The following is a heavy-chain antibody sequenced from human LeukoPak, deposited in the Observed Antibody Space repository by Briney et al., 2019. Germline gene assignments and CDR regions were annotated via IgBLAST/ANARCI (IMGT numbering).Heavy chain of an antibody. CDR1: GYTFTSYG. J-gene: IGHJ5*02. CDR3: ARITSGWTSNWFDP. Sequence: ASVKVSCKASGYTFTSYGISWVRQAPGQGLEWMGWISAYNGNTNYAQKFQGRVTITADKSTSTAYMELSSLRSEDTAVYYCARITSGWTSNWFDPWGQGTLVTVSS. CDR2: ISAYNGNT. D-gene: IGHD6-19*01. V-gene: IGHV1-18*01.